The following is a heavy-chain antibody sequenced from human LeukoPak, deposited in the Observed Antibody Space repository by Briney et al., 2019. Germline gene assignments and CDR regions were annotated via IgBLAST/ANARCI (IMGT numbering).Heavy chain of an antibody. CDR2: ISGSGGGT. V-gene: IGHV3-23*01. J-gene: IGHJ4*02. D-gene: IGHD2-15*01. CDR1: GFTFGSYD. CDR3: ARGCSGGSCFGDFDY. Sequence: GGSLRLSCAASGFTFGSYDMSWVRQAPGKGLQCVSSISGSGGGTYYADSVKGRFTISRDNSKNTLYLQMDSLRAEDTALYYCARGCSGGSCFGDFDYWGQGTLGTVSS.